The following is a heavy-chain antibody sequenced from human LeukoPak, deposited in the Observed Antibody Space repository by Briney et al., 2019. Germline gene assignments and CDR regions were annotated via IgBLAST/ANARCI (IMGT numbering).Heavy chain of an antibody. CDR3: ARHEPYNSGSHYDY. CDR1: GFTFSNYA. J-gene: IGHJ4*02. V-gene: IGHV3-30-3*01. D-gene: IGHD3-10*01. CDR2: ISFDGDNE. Sequence: GGSLRLSCAPSGFTFSNYAIHWVRQAPGKGLEWVADISFDGDNEYYADSVKGRFTISRDNSKNTLDLQMISLRAEDTAMYYCARHEPYNSGSHYDYWGQGTLVAVSS.